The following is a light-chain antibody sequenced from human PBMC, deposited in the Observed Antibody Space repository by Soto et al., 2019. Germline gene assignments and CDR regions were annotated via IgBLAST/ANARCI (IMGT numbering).Light chain of an antibody. CDR1: QSISAY. CDR3: QHYNSYSEA. CDR2: AAS. V-gene: IGKV1-39*01. J-gene: IGKJ1*01. Sequence: DIQMTQSPSSMSASVGDRVTITCRAGQSISAYLNWYQQKPGKAPKLLIYAASSLQSGVPSRFSGSGSGTDFTLTISSLQPEDFATYYCQHYNSYSEAFGQGT.